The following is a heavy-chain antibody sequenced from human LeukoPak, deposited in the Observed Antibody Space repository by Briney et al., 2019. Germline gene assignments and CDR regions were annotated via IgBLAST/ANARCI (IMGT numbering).Heavy chain of an antibody. J-gene: IGHJ5*02. CDR1: GGSISSYY. CDR2: ISYSGST. Sequence: KSSETLSLTCTVSGGSISSYYWTWIRQPPGKGLEWLGYISYSGSTNYNPSLKSRVTISVDTSKNQVSLKLSSVTAADTAVYYCAKGGSWFDPWGQGTLVTVSS. D-gene: IGHD3-16*01. V-gene: IGHV4-59*08. CDR3: AKGGSWFDP.